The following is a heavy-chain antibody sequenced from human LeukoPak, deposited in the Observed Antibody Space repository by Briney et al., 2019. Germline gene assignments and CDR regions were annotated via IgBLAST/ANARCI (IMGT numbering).Heavy chain of an antibody. CDR3: AKGFRGSSSSAYYMDV. CDR2: IRNDGSNK. D-gene: IGHD6-13*01. J-gene: IGHJ6*03. Sequence: GVSLRLSCAASGFTFSNYGMHWVRQAPGKGLEWVAFIRNDGSNKYYADSVKGRFTISRDNFKNTLYLQMNSLRAEDTAVYYCAKGFRGSSSSAYYMDVWGKGTTVTVSS. V-gene: IGHV3-30*02. CDR1: GFTFSNYG.